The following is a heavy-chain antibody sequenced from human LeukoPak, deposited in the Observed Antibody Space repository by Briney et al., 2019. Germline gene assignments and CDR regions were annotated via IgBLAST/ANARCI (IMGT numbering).Heavy chain of an antibody. Sequence: ASVTVSCMASGYSFTRYDIIWVRQAAGRGLDWMGWMNPNSDHTGYAQKCQGRVTMTRNTSISTAYMELSSLRSDDTAVYCCSTDLYYYGSDSYWGQGTLVTVSS. CDR3: STDLYYYGSDSY. CDR1: GYSFTRYD. CDR2: MNPNSDHT. V-gene: IGHV1-8*01. D-gene: IGHD3-10*01. J-gene: IGHJ4*02.